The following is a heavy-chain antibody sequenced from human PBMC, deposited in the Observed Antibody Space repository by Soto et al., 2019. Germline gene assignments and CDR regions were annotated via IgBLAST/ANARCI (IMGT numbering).Heavy chain of an antibody. D-gene: IGHD3-3*02. Sequence: PGGSVTLSXATSGFIFRTHDMRWARQATGKGLEWVSGISPTGGTTYYADSVKGRFTISRDNSGHTLFLTLKSLRVDDTAIYYCAKLAPEISTSLRYFDSWGQGALVTVS. CDR1: GFIFRTHD. J-gene: IGHJ4*03. V-gene: IGHV3-23*01. CDR3: AKLAPEISTSLRYFDS. CDR2: ISPTGGTT.